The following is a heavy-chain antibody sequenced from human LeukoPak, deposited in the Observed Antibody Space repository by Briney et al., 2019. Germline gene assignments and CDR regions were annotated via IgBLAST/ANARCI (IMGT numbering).Heavy chain of an antibody. D-gene: IGHD1-14*01. J-gene: IGHJ3*02. CDR1: GYTFTNFY. Sequence: GASVKVSCKASGYTFTNFYLHWVRQAPGQGLEWMGIINLTTGSTTYAQKLQGRVTMTRHMSTSTVYMELSSLRSEDTAVYFCARDLNPQGIGMRAFDIWGQGTMVTASS. CDR3: ARDLNPQGIGMRAFDI. CDR2: INLTTGST. V-gene: IGHV1-46*01.